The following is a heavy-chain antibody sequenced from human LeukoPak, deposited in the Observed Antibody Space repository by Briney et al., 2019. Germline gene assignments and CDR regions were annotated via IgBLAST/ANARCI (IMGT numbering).Heavy chain of an antibody. D-gene: IGHD4-11*01. CDR3: TRVEETATTAAIIRKYSYYYYYMDV. Sequence: GGSLRLSCAASGFTFSTYRMSWIRQAPGKGLEWVANIKQDGSEKHYVDSVKGRFTISRDNAKNSLYLQMSSLRAEDTAVYYCTRVEETATTAAIIRKYSYYYYYMDVWGKGNTVTVSS. V-gene: IGHV3-7*01. J-gene: IGHJ6*03. CDR2: IKQDGSEK. CDR1: GFTFSTYR.